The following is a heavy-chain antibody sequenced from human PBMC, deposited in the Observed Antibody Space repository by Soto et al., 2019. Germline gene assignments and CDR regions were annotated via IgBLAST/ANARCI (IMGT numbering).Heavy chain of an antibody. D-gene: IGHD3-3*01. Sequence: GGSLILSCSASGFTFTNYWMHWVRQAPGKGLEWVSAISGSGGSTYYADSVKGRFTISRDNSKNTLYLQMNSLRAEDTAVYYCAKAPYDSVPLDYWGQGNLVTVSS. V-gene: IGHV3-23*01. J-gene: IGHJ4*02. CDR3: AKAPYDSVPLDY. CDR1: GFTFTNYW. CDR2: ISGSGGST.